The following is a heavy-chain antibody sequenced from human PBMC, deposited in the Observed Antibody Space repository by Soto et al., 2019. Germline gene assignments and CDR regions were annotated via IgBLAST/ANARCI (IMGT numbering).Heavy chain of an antibody. J-gene: IGHJ6*03. CDR2: INPNSGGT. CDR3: ARGRSRVVVAPRYYMDV. Sequence: ASVKVSCKASGYTFTGYYMHGVRQAPGQGLEWMGWINPNSGGTNYAQKFQGWVTMTRDTSISTAYMELSRLRSDDTAVYYCARGRSRVVVAPRYYMDVRGKGTTVTVSS. CDR1: GYTFTGYY. V-gene: IGHV1-2*04. D-gene: IGHD2-15*01.